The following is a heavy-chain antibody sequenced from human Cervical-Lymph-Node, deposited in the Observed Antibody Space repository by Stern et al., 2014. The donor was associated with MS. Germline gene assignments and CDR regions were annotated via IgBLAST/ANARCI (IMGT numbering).Heavy chain of an antibody. CDR2: ISGSGGTT. J-gene: IGHJ6*02. CDR1: GFTFSSYA. D-gene: IGHD2-2*01. Sequence: EVQLVESGGGLVQPGGSLRLSCAASGFTFSSYAMNWVRQAPGKGLEWVSAISGSGGTTHYADSVKGRFTISRDNSKNTLYLQMNSLRAEDTAVYYCARGGIVVVPAAINYDYGMDVWGQGTTVPVS. CDR3: ARGGIVVVPAAINYDYGMDV. V-gene: IGHV3-23*04.